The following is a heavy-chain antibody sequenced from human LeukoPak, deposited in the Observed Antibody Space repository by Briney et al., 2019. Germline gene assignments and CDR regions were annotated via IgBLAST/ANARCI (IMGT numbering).Heavy chain of an antibody. CDR3: ARELESSFQH. CDR2: FDPEDGET. J-gene: IGHJ1*01. D-gene: IGHD3-3*01. CDR1: GYTLTELS. V-gene: IGHV1-24*01. Sequence: ASVKVSCKVSGYTLTELSMHWVRQAPGKGLEWMGGFDPEDGETIYAQKFQGRVSMTRDTSTSTVYMELSSLRSEDTAVYYCARELESSFQHWGQGTLVTVSS.